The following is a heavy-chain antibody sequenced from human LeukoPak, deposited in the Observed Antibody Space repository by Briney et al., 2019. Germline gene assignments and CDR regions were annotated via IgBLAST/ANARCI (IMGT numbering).Heavy chain of an antibody. CDR3: AREAYYDFWSGYYWRGKPNYGMDV. CDR2: ISAYNGNT. V-gene: IGHV1-18*01. J-gene: IGHJ6*02. Sequence: ASVKVSCKASGYTFTSYGISWVRQAPGQGLEWMGWISAYNGNTNYAQKLQDRVTMTTDTSTSTAYMELRSLRSDDTAVYYCAREAYYDFWSGYYWRGKPNYGMDVWGQGTTVTVSS. CDR1: GYTFTSYG. D-gene: IGHD3-3*01.